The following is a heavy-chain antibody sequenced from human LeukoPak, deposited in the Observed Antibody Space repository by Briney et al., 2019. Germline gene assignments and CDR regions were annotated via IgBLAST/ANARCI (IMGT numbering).Heavy chain of an antibody. CDR2: INHSGST. Sequence: PSETLSLTCAVYGGSFSAYYWSWIRQPPGKGLEWIGEINHSGSTNYNPSLKSRVTISVDTSKNQFSLKLSSVTAADTAVYYCARHITFGEPTPDAFDIWGQGTMVTVSS. V-gene: IGHV4-34*01. CDR1: GGSFSAYY. CDR3: ARHITFGEPTPDAFDI. D-gene: IGHD3-16*01. J-gene: IGHJ3*02.